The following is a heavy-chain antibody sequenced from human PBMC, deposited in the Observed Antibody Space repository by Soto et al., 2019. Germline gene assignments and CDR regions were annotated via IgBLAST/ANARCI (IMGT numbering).Heavy chain of an antibody. D-gene: IGHD2-2*02. J-gene: IGHJ5*02. V-gene: IGHV4-30-4*01. Sequence: QVQLQESGPGLVKPSQTLSLTCTVSGGSISSGDYYWSWIRQPPGKGLEWSGYIYYSGSTYYNPSLKSRVTISVDTSKNQFSLKLSSVTAADTAVYYCASTYSGYCSSTSCYNSLNWFDPWGQGTLVTVSS. CDR2: IYYSGST. CDR1: GGSISSGDYY. CDR3: ASTYSGYCSSTSCYNSLNWFDP.